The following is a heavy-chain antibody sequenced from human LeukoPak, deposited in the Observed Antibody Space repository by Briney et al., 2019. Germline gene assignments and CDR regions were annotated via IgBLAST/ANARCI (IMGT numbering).Heavy chain of an antibody. Sequence: SGTLSLTCAVSGGSISSSNWWSWIRQPPGEGLEWIGEINHSGSTYYNPSLKSRVTISVDRSKNQFSLKQSSVTAADTAVYYCARKIEMATTRGWFDPWGQGTLVTVSS. CDR2: INHSGST. J-gene: IGHJ5*02. D-gene: IGHD5-24*01. CDR3: ARKIEMATTRGWFDP. V-gene: IGHV4-4*02. CDR1: GGSISSSNW.